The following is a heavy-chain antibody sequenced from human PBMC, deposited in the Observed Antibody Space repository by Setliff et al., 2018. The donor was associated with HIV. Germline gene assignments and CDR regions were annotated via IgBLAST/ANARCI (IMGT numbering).Heavy chain of an antibody. V-gene: IGHV1-2*02. J-gene: IGHJ4*02. CDR2: INPNTGDT. CDR1: GYTFTDYF. Sequence: ASVKVSCKASGYTFTDYFLHWVRQAPGQGLEWMGYINPNTGDTNSAQKFQGRVTVTRDTSISSVYMELSSLRSEDTAVYYCARDATYDYVWGTSSLVLDYWGQGTLVTVSS. CDR3: ARDATYDYVWGTSSLVLDY. D-gene: IGHD3-16*01.